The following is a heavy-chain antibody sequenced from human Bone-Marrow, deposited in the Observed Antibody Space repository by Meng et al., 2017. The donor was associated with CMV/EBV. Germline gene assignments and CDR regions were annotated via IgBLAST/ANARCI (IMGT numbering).Heavy chain of an antibody. CDR3: ARCPVDGATGYYYYYGMDV. D-gene: IGHD4-23*01. V-gene: IGHV1-8*01. J-gene: IGHJ6*02. CDR1: GYTLTSYD. Sequence: SVKVSCKASGYTLTSYDINWVRQANGQGLEWMGWMNPNSGNTGYAQKLQGRVTMTRNTSISTAYMELSSLRSEDTAVYYCARCPVDGATGYYYYYGMDVWGQGTTVTVSS. CDR2: MNPNSGNT.